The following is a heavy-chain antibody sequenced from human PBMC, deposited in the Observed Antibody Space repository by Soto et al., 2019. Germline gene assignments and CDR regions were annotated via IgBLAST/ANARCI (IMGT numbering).Heavy chain of an antibody. J-gene: IGHJ4*02. CDR3: TRDRVKWLVPYDY. V-gene: IGHV3-49*03. CDR2: IRSKAYGGTT. Sequence: GGSLRLSCTASGFTFGDYAMSWFRQAPGKGLEWVGFIRSKAYGGTTEYAASVKGRFTISRDDSKSIAYLQMNSLKTEDTAVYYCTRDRVKWLVPYDYWGQGTLVTVSS. CDR1: GFTFGDYA. D-gene: IGHD6-19*01.